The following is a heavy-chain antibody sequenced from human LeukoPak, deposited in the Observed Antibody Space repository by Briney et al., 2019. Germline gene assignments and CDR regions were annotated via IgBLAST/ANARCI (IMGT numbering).Heavy chain of an antibody. CDR3: ARRTTLNWYFDL. CDR1: GESFSSYF. V-gene: IGHV4-34*01. J-gene: IGHJ2*01. CDR2: VNHSRAT. D-gene: IGHD1-1*01. Sequence: SETLSLTCAVYGESFSSYFWSWIRQPPGEGLEWIGEVNHSRATNYNPSLKSRVTMAVDTSKNQFSLKLSSVTAADTAVYYCARRTTLNWYFDLWGRGTLVTVSS.